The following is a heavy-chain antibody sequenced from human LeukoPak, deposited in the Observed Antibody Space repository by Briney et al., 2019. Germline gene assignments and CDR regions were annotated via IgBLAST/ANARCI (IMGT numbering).Heavy chain of an antibody. D-gene: IGHD4-17*01. CDR2: IHYSGST. CDR3: ARDGARLTGTSGMDV. V-gene: IGHV4-59*11. Sequence: SETLSLTCAVSGGSMSNHYWSWIRHPPGKGLEWIGFIHYSGSTNQNPSLRGRATISLETSKNQFPLRLRPVTAADTAVYYCARDGARLTGTSGMDVWGHGTTVTVSS. CDR1: GGSMSNHY. J-gene: IGHJ6*02.